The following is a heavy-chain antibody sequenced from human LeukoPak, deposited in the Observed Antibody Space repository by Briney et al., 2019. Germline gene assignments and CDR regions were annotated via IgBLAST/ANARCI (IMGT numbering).Heavy chain of an antibody. V-gene: IGHV1-69*04. Sequence: SVKVSCKASGGTFSSYPISWVRQAPGQGLEWMGRIIPILGIANYAQKFQGRVTITADKSTSTAYMGLSSLRSEDTAVYYCARALSTIGYSTPQHYGMDVWGQGTTVTVSS. J-gene: IGHJ6*02. D-gene: IGHD4-11*01. CDR2: IIPILGIA. CDR1: GGTFSSYP. CDR3: ARALSTIGYSTPQHYGMDV.